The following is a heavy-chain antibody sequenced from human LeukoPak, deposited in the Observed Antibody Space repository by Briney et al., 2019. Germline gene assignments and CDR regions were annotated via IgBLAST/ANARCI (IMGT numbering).Heavy chain of an antibody. CDR1: GFTFSNYS. CDR2: ISYDGSNK. D-gene: IGHD6-19*01. V-gene: IGHV3-30*03. CDR3: ARVGGSGRPGYFDY. J-gene: IGHJ4*02. Sequence: GGSLRLSCAASGFTFSNYSMNWVRQAPGKGLEWVAVISYDGSNKYYADSVKGRFTISRDNSKNTLYLQMNSLRAEDTAVYYCARVGGSGRPGYFDYWGQGTLVTVSS.